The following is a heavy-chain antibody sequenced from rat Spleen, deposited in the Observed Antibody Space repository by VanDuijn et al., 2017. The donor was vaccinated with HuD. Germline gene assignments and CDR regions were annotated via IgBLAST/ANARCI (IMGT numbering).Heavy chain of an antibody. CDR2: ISYDGGNT. J-gene: IGHJ1*01. Sequence: EVQLVESGGGLVQPGRSMKLSCAASGFTFSSFAMAWVRQAPTKGLEWVASISYDGGNTYYRDSVKGRFTIPRDNAKSSLYLQMDSLRSEDTATYYCARRITIAAISAPFAYWGPGTMVTVSS. V-gene: IGHV5-25*01. CDR3: ARRITIAAISAPFAY. CDR1: GFTFSSFA. D-gene: IGHD1-2*01.